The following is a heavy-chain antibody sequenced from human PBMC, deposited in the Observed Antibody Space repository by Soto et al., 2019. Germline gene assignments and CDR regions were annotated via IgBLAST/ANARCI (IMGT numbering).Heavy chain of an antibody. D-gene: IGHD2-21*02. CDR2: IYPGDSDT. CDR1: GYSFTSYW. Sequence: PGESLNISCKGSGYSFTSYWIGWVRQMPGKGLEWMGIIYPGDSDTRYSPSFQGQVTISADKSISTAYLQWSSLKAPDTAMYYCARIGSDDGGNSPYDLFEIWGQGTMVTVS. J-gene: IGHJ3*02. V-gene: IGHV5-51*01. CDR3: ARIGSDDGGNSPYDLFEI.